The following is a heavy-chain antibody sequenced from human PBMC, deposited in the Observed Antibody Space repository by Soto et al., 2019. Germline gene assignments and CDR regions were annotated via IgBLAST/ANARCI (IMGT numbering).Heavy chain of an antibody. D-gene: IGHD3-16*02. J-gene: IGHJ4*02. V-gene: IGHV3-74*01. CDR1: GFTFSSYW. CDR3: ARGDYVWGSYRSTPLDY. CDR2: INSDGSST. Sequence: GGSLRLSCAASGFTFSSYWMHWVRQAPGKGLVWVSRINSDGSSTSYADSVKGRFTISRDNARNTLYLQMNSLRAEDTAVYYCARGDYVWGSYRSTPLDYWGQGTLVTVSS.